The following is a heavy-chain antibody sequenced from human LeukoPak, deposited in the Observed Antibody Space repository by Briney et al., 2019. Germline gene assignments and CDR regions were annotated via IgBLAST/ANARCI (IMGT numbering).Heavy chain of an antibody. J-gene: IGHJ5*02. CDR3: ARGNDFWSGNNWFDP. CDR2: MNPNSGNT. D-gene: IGHD3-3*01. CDR1: GYTFTSYD. Sequence: ASVKVSCKASGYTFTSYDINWVRQATGQGLEWMGWMNPNSGNTGYAQKFQGRVTITRNTSISTAYMEPSSLRSEDTAVYYCARGNDFWSGNNWFDPWGQGTLVTVSS. V-gene: IGHV1-8*03.